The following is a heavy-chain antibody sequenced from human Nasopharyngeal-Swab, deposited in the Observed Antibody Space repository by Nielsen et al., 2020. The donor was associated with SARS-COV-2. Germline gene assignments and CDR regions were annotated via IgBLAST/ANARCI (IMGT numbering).Heavy chain of an antibody. V-gene: IGHV5-51*01. CDR2: IYPGDSDT. CDR3: ARHGLLWFLELLGDY. CDR1: GYSFTSYW. J-gene: IGHJ4*02. D-gene: IGHD3-10*01. Sequence: GESLKISCKGSGYSFTSYWIGWVRQMPGKGLEWMGIIYPGDSDTRYSPSFQGQVTISADKSISTAYLQWSSLKASDTAMYYCARHGLLWFLELLGDYWGQGTLVTVFS.